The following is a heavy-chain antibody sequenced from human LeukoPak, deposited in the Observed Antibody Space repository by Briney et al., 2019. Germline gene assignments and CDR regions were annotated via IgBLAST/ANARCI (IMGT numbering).Heavy chain of an antibody. D-gene: IGHD6-13*01. V-gene: IGHV3-21*01. J-gene: IGHJ6*02. CDR3: AREYSSSSYYYGMDV. CDR2: ITSSSSYI. CDR1: GFTFSSYD. Sequence: PGGSLRLSCAASGFTFSSYDMNWVRQAPGKGLEWVSSITSSSSYIYYADSVKGRFTISRDNAKNSLYLQMNTLRAEDTAVYYYAREYSSSSYYYGMDVWGQGTTVTVSS.